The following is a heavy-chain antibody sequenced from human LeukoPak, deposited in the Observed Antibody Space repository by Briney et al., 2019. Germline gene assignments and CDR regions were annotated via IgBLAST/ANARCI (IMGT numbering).Heavy chain of an antibody. CDR2: IYYSGST. CDR1: GVSISSGGYY. D-gene: IGHD6-19*01. Sequence: PSQTLSLTCTVSGVSISSGGYYWSWIRQHPGKGLEWIGYIYYSGSTYYNPSLKSRVTISVDTSKNQFSLKLSSVTAADTAVYYCARGNSSDHVRWFDSWGQGTLVTVSS. J-gene: IGHJ5*01. CDR3: ARGNSSDHVRWFDS. V-gene: IGHV4-31*03.